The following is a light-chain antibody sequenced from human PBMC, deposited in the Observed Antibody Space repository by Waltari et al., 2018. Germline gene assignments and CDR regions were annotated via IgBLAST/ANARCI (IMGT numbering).Light chain of an antibody. Sequence: DIQVTQSPSSLSASVGDRVTITCRTSQNIRNYLNWYQQKPGKAPKLLIYAASSLHSDVPSMFSGSGSGADFTLTISSLQPEDYGTYYCQQGYSRVTFGQGTRLEIK. CDR3: QQGYSRVT. V-gene: IGKV1-39*01. CDR1: QNIRNY. CDR2: AAS. J-gene: IGKJ5*01.